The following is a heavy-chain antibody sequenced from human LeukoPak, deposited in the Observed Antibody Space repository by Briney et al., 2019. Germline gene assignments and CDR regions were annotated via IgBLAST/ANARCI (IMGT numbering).Heavy chain of an antibody. J-gene: IGHJ4*02. V-gene: IGHV4-4*07. D-gene: IGHD3-22*01. CDR3: ARQIGGDYYDSSFVVY. CDR1: GGSIGPYY. CDR2: SYTTGST. Sequence: SETLSLTCTVSGGSIGPYYWSWLRQPAGKALEWIGRSYTTGSTNYNPSLKSRVTMSLDTFKNQFSLKLSSVTAADTAVYYCARQIGGDYYDSSFVVYWGQGTLVTVSS.